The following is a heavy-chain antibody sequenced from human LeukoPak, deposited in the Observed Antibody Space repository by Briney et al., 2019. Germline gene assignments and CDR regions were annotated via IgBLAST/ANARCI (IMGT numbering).Heavy chain of an antibody. CDR3: ARDSYWLGGTIGAFDI. V-gene: IGHV3-21*01. D-gene: IGHD3-10*01. CDR1: GFSFSTST. J-gene: IGHJ3*02. Sequence: XGSLXLXCAASGFSFSTSTMNGVGQAPGRGVEGVSSMSSSGSSIYYADSVKGRFTISRDNAKTSLYLQINSLRAEDTAVYYCARDSYWLGGTIGAFDIWGQGTMVTVSS. CDR2: MSSSGSSI.